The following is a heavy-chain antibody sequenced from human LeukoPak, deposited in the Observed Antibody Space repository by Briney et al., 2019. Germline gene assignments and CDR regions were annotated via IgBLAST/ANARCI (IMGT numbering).Heavy chain of an antibody. J-gene: IGHJ6*02. D-gene: IGHD2-2*01. Sequence: GASVKISCKASGYTFTGYYMHWVRQAPGQGLEWMGWINPNSGGTNYAQKFQGRVTMTRDTSISTAYMELSRLRSDDTAVYYCARDCSSTSCQLTRRHYYYYGMDVWGQGTTVTVSS. CDR2: INPNSGGT. CDR1: GYTFTGYY. V-gene: IGHV1-2*02. CDR3: ARDCSSTSCQLTRRHYYYYGMDV.